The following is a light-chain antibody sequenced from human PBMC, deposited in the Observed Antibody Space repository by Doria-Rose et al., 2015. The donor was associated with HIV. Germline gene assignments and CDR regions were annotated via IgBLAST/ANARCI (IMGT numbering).Light chain of an antibody. J-gene: IGKJ1*01. CDR2: NGS. CDR1: QSFSSTY. CDR3: HQYGTSWT. V-gene: IGKV3-20*01. Sequence: TQSPGTLSLSPGERATLSCRASQSFSSTYLAWYQQKPGQAPSLLIYNGSTRATGIPDRFSASGSGTDFTLAINRLEPEDFALYYCHQYGTSWTFGQGTKVEI.